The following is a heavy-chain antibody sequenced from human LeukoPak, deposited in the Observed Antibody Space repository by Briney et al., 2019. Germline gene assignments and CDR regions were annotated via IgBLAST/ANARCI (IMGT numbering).Heavy chain of an antibody. J-gene: IGHJ4*02. V-gene: IGHV3-33*01. CDR3: ARGPFKKPKYYFDY. CDR2: IWYDGSNK. CDR1: GFTFSSYG. Sequence: GGSLRLSCAASGFTFSSYGMHWVRQAPGKGLEWVAVIWYDGSNKYYADSVKGRFTISRDNSKNTLYLQMNSLRAEDTAVYYCARGPFKKPKYYFDYWGQGTLVTVSS.